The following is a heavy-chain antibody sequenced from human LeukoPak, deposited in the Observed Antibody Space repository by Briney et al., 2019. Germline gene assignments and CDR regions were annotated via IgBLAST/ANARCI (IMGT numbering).Heavy chain of an antibody. CDR2: ISGSGDNR. Sequence: GGSLRLSCAASGFTFSSHAMSWVRQAPGKGLEWVSSISGSGDNRNYADSVKGRFTISRDNSKSTLYLQMKSLRAEDTAVYYCAKEIYGDSTGGRFQHWGQGTLVTVSS. J-gene: IGHJ1*01. V-gene: IGHV3-23*01. CDR3: AKEIYGDSTGGRFQH. D-gene: IGHD4-17*01. CDR1: GFTFSSHA.